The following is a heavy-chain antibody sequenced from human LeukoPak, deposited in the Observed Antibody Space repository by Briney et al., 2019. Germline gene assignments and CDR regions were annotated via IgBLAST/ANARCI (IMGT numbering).Heavy chain of an antibody. V-gene: IGHV1-46*01. CDR3: ARVLGATKNWFDP. D-gene: IGHD1-26*01. Sequence: ASVKVSCKASGYTFTSYYMHWVRQAPGQGLEWMGIINPSGGSTSYAQKFQGRVTITADESTSTAYMELRSLRSDDTAVYYCARVLGATKNWFDPWGQGTLVTVSS. CDR1: GYTFTSYY. J-gene: IGHJ5*02. CDR2: INPSGGST.